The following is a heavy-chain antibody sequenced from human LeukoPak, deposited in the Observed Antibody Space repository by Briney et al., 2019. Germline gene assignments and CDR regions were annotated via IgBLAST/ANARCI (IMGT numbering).Heavy chain of an antibody. J-gene: IGHJ3*02. CDR1: GGSFSGYY. V-gene: IGHV4-34*01. CDR3: VRDMAGRAFDI. Sequence: SSETLSLTCAVYGGSFSGYYWSWIRQPPGKGLEWIGEINHSGSTNYNPSLKSRVTISVDTSKNQFSLKLSSVTAADTAVYYCVRDMAGRAFDIWGQGTMVTVSS. D-gene: IGHD3-10*01. CDR2: INHSGST.